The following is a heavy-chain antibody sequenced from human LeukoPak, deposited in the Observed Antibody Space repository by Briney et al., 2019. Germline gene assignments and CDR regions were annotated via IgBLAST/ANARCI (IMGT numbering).Heavy chain of an antibody. J-gene: IGHJ3*02. D-gene: IGHD1-26*01. CDR3: ARDWSSPDAFDI. Sequence: GGSLRLSCAASGFTFSSYSMNWVRQAPGKGLEWVSYISSSSSPIYYADSVKGRFTISRDNAKNSVYLQMNSLRDEDTAVYYCARDWSSPDAFDIWGQGTMVTVS. V-gene: IGHV3-48*02. CDR2: ISSSSSPI. CDR1: GFTFSSYS.